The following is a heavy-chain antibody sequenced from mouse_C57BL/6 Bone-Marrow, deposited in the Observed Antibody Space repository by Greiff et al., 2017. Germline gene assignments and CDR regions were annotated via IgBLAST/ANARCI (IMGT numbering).Heavy chain of an antibody. V-gene: IGHV5-15*01. D-gene: IGHD1-1*01. CDR2: ISNLAYSI. CDR1: GFTFSDYG. Sequence: EVQRVESGGGLVQPGGSLKLSCAASGFTFSDYGMAWVRPAPRKGPVWVAFISNLAYSIYYADTVTGRFTISRENAKNTLYLEMSSLRSEDTAMYYCARYGPWFAYWGQGTLVTVSA. J-gene: IGHJ3*01. CDR3: ARYGPWFAY.